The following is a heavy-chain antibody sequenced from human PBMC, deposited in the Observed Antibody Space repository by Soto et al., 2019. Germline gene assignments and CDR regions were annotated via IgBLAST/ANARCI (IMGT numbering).Heavy chain of an antibody. CDR3: ARDWQRYYDFWSGPSPLND. CDR1: GFTFSSYA. D-gene: IGHD3-3*01. CDR2: ISYDGSNK. Sequence: GGSLRLSCAASGFTFSSYAMHWVRQAPGKGLEWVAVISYDGSNKYYADSVKGRFTISRDNSKNTLYLQMNSLRAEDTAVYYCARDWQRYYDFWSGPSPLNDSGQAILVTVSS. J-gene: IGHJ4*02. V-gene: IGHV3-30-3*01.